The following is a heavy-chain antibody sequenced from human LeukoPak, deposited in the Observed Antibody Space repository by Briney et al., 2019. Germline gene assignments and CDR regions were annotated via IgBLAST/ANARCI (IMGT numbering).Heavy chain of an antibody. J-gene: IGHJ5*02. V-gene: IGHV1-46*01. CDR3: ARSKIVGGTTVNWFDP. CDR2: INPSGGRT. Sequence: ASVKVSCKTSGYTFTSYCVHWVRQAPVQGLEWMGRINPSGGRTSYAEKFQGRFTMTRDMSTSTVYMELSSLRSEDTAVYYCARSKIVGGTTVNWFDPWGQGTLVTISS. D-gene: IGHD1-26*01. CDR1: GYTFTSYC.